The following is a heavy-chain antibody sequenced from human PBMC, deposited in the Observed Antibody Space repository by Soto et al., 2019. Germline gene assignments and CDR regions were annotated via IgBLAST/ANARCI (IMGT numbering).Heavy chain of an antibody. CDR3: ARGRSSTFEY. D-gene: IGHD6-6*01. Sequence: SQNPSLTCAVSLDSVSSNNIAWSWLRQSPWRVLEWLGRTYYRSKWYNGYAVSVRSRITINLDTSKNQFSLQLYPVTPEDTAVYYRARGRSSTFEYWGQAAQVTVSS. V-gene: IGHV6-1*01. J-gene: IGHJ4*02. CDR1: LDSVSSNNIA. CDR2: TYYRSKWYN.